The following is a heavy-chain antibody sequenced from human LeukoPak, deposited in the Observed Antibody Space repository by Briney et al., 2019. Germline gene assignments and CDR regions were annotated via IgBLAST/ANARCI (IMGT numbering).Heavy chain of an antibody. CDR2: IFYSGST. Sequence: SETLSLTCTVSGGSINSGVYYWSWLRQYPGKGLEWVGSIFYSGSTYYNPSLKSRFTISVDTSKNQFSLKQSSVTAADASVYYCAREYSDILTGYYLFDSWGQGTLVTVSS. D-gene: IGHD3-9*01. CDR3: AREYSDILTGYYLFDS. CDR1: GGSINSGVYY. V-gene: IGHV4-31*03. J-gene: IGHJ4*02.